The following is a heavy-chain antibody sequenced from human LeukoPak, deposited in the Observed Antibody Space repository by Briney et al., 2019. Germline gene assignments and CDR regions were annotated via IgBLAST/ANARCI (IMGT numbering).Heavy chain of an antibody. D-gene: IGHD6-19*01. CDR1: GFIFSGYS. Sequence: PGGSLRLSCAASGFIFSGYSMSWVRQAPGKGLQWVSAITGNGVYTDYADSVKGRFTISRDNSKNTLYLQMNSLRAEDTAVYYCAKLGDGSSGWFHFDYWGQGTLVTVSS. V-gene: IGHV3-23*01. CDR2: ITGNGVYT. CDR3: AKLGDGSSGWFHFDY. J-gene: IGHJ4*02.